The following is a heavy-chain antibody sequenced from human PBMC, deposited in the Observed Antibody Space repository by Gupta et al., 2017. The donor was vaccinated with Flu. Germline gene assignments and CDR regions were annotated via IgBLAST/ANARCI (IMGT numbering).Heavy chain of an antibody. Sequence: QLQLQESGPGLVKPSETLSLTCTVSGDSISNSGYYWGWIRQPPGKGLQWIGTIYYSGTTYYNPSLKSRVTISVDTSKNQFSLKLSSVTAADTAVYYCARLTGFGYLFDYWGQGTLVTVSS. CDR3: ARLTGFGYLFDY. V-gene: IGHV4-39*01. CDR1: GDSISNSGYY. CDR2: IYYSGTT. J-gene: IGHJ4*02. D-gene: IGHD3-22*01.